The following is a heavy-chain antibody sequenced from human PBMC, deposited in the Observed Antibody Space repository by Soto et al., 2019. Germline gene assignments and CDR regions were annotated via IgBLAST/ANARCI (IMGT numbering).Heavy chain of an antibody. J-gene: IGHJ6*02. CDR3: AGAFTPTYGSFDG. D-gene: IGHD4-17*01. CDR2: IFPKSGGS. Sequence: ASVKVSCKASEYTFTDYYIHWVRQAPGQGLEWMGWIFPKSGGSNFAQKFQGRVTMTWDTSISTSYLELTSLTSDDTAVYYCAGAFTPTYGSFDGWGQGTPVTVSS. V-gene: IGHV1-2*02. CDR1: EYTFTDYY.